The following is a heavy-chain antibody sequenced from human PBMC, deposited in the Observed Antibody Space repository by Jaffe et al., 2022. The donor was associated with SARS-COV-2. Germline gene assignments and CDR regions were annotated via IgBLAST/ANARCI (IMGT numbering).Heavy chain of an antibody. D-gene: IGHD3-22*01. CDR3: ARDFGAYDSSGYYYVWYFDY. V-gene: IGHV4-61*02. Sequence: QVQLQESGPGLVKPSQTLSLTCTVSGGSISSGSYYWSWIRQPAGKGLEWIGRIYTSGSTNYNPSLKSRVTISVDTSKNQFSLKLSSVTAADTAVYYCARDFGAYDSSGYYYVWYFDYWGQGTLVTVSS. CDR1: GGSISSGSYY. J-gene: IGHJ4*02. CDR2: IYTSGST.